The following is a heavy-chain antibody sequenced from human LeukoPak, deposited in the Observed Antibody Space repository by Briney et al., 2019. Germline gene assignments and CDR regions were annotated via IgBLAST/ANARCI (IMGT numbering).Heavy chain of an antibody. CDR3: ARGQRITIFGVVLYYFDY. V-gene: IGHV1-8*03. Sequence: ASVKVSCKASGYTFTSYDINWVRQATGQGLEWMGWMNPNSGNTGYAQKFQGRVTITRNTSISTAYMELSSLRSEDTAVYYCARGQRITIFGVVLYYFDYWGQGTLVTVSS. D-gene: IGHD3-3*01. J-gene: IGHJ4*02. CDR1: GYTFTSYD. CDR2: MNPNSGNT.